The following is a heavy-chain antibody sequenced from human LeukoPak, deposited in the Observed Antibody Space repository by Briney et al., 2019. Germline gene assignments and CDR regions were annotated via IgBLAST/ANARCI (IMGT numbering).Heavy chain of an antibody. D-gene: IGHD2-2*01. J-gene: IGHJ3*02. CDR2: IYTSGST. CDR3: AREDPGWYCSSTSCYGRAFDI. CDR1: GGSISSYY. V-gene: IGHV4-4*07. Sequence: SETLSLTCTISGGSISSYYWSWIRQPAGKGLEWIGRIYTSGSTNYNPSLKSRVTTSVDTSKNQFSLKLSSVTAADTAVYYCAREDPGWYCSSTSCYGRAFDIWGQGTMVTVSS.